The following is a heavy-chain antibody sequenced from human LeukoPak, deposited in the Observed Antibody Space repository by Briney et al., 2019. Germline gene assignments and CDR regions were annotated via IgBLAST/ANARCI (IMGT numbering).Heavy chain of an antibody. CDR2: FSYSGST. J-gene: IGHJ6*04. CDR1: GGSISRGDYY. Sequence: SETLSLTCTVSGGSISRGDYYWSWIRQPPGKGLEWIGCFSYSGSTYYNPSLKSRITISLDTSKNQFSLKLSSVTAAGTAVYYCARDRAGSVAYYYGMDVWGKGTTVTVSS. CDR3: ARDRAGSVAYYYGMDV. V-gene: IGHV4-30-4*01. D-gene: IGHD6-19*01.